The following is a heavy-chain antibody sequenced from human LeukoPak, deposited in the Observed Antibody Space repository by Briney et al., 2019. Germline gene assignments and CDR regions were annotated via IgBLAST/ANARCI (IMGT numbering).Heavy chain of an antibody. J-gene: IGHJ6*02. CDR1: GGSISSYY. CDR2: IYYSGST. D-gene: IGHD6-19*01. CDR3: AGGVYSSGWYSHWYYYGMDV. Sequence: SETLSLTCTVSGGSISSYYWSWIRQPPGKGLEWIGYIYYSGSTYYNPSLKSRVTISVDTSKNQFSLKLSSVTAADTAVYYCAGGVYSSGWYSHWYYYGMDVWGQGTTVTVSS. V-gene: IGHV4-59*08.